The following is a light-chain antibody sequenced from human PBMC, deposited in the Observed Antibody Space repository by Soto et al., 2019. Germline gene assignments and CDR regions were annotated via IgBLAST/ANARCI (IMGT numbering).Light chain of an antibody. CDR3: HQYGSSPRT. V-gene: IGKV3-20*01. CDR2: GAF. Sequence: EIVLTQSPGTLSLSPGERATLFCRATQYITNSQLAWYQQKPGQAPRLLIFGAFNRATGIPDRFSGSGSGTDFTLTISRLEPEDFAVYYCHQYGSSPRTFGQGTKVDIK. CDR1: QYITNSQ. J-gene: IGKJ1*01.